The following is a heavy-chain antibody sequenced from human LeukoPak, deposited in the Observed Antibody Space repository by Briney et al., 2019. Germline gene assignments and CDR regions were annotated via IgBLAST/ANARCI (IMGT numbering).Heavy chain of an antibody. J-gene: IGHJ4*02. D-gene: IGHD1-26*01. CDR1: GFTFSTYG. CDR2: IWYDGSNK. V-gene: IGHV3-33*01. Sequence: PGGSLRLSCAASGFTFSTYGMHWVRQAPGKGLEWVAIIWYDGSNKYYADSVKGRFTISRDNSKNTLYLQMNSLRAEDTAVYYCVRGSGVGPNTLDFWGQGTLVTVSS. CDR3: VRGSGVGPNTLDF.